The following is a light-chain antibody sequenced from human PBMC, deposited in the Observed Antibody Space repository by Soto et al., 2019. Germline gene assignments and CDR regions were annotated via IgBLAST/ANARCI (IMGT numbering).Light chain of an antibody. Sequence: DIQMTQSLSSLSASVGDTVTITCRASQSISNSLSWYQQKPGKAPKFLIYVASTLQRGVPSRFSGSGSGTDFPLTISRLQPEDVATYYGQQTFSPPYTFGQGTKLEIK. CDR2: VAS. V-gene: IGKV1-39*01. J-gene: IGKJ2*01. CDR1: QSISNS. CDR3: QQTFSPPYT.